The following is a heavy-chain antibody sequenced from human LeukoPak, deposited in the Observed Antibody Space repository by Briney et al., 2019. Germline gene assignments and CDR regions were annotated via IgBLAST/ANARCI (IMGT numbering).Heavy chain of an antibody. D-gene: IGHD3-22*01. V-gene: IGHV3-11*04. J-gene: IGHJ4*02. CDR2: ISDTGFTT. Sequence: GGSLRLSCAASGFTFSDYYLSWVRLAPGKGLEWLSYISDTGFTTYYADSVKGRFTISRDNAKNSLYLQMDSLRSEDTAVYYCVLGGYDSPYLGFDYWGQGTLVTVSS. CDR3: VLGGYDSPYLGFDY. CDR1: GFTFSDYY.